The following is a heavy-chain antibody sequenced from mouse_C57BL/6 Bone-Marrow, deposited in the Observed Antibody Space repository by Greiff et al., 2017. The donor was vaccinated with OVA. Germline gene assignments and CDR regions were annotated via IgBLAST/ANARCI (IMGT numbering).Heavy chain of an antibody. V-gene: IGHV12-3*01. CDR3: AGDIWLRRAMDY. CDR2: ITHSGET. CDR1: GFPITSGYY. Sequence: VQLVESGPGLVKPSQSLFLTCSITGFPITSGYYWIWIRQSPGKPLEWMGYITHSGETFYNPSLQSPISITRETSKNQFFLQLNSVTTEDTAMYYCAGDIWLRRAMDYWGQGTSVTVSS. D-gene: IGHD2-2*01. J-gene: IGHJ4*01.